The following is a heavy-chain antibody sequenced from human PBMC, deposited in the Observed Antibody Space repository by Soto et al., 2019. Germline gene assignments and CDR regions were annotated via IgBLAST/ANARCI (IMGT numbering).Heavy chain of an antibody. V-gene: IGHV4-31*03. Sequence: SETLSLTCTVSGGSISSGGYYWSWIRQHPGKGLEWIGYIYYSGSTYYNPSLKSRVTISVDTSKNQFSLKLSSVTAADTAVYYCARENLGYSYGHGDAFDIWAKGQWSPSPQ. CDR3: ARENLGYSYGHGDAFDI. CDR1: GGSISSGGYY. J-gene: IGHJ3*02. D-gene: IGHD5-18*01. CDR2: IYYSGST.